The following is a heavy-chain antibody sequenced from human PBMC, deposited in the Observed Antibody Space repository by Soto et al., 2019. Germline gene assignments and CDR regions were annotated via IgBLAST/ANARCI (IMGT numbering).Heavy chain of an antibody. V-gene: IGHV4-59*01. D-gene: IGHD1-26*01. Sequence: PSETLSLTCTVSGGSINGYYWSWIRQPPGKGLEWIGYISYSGNANYIPSLKSRVFMSIDASKNQISLNLTSATAADTAVYYCERGVGSSPPRYWGQGTLVTVSS. J-gene: IGHJ4*02. CDR2: ISYSGNA. CDR1: GGSINGYY. CDR3: ERGVGSSPPRY.